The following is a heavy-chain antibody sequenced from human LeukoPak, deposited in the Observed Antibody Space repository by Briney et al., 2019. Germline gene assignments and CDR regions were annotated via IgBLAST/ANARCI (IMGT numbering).Heavy chain of an antibody. CDR1: GFTFSSYA. D-gene: IGHD6-13*01. Sequence: GGSLRLSCAASGFTFSSYAMSWVRQAPGKGLEWVSAISGSGGSTYYADSVKGRFTISRDNSKNTLYLQMNSLRAEDTAVYYCAARRRDSSNWSFDYWGQGTLVTVSS. CDR2: ISGSGGST. CDR3: AARRRDSSNWSFDY. J-gene: IGHJ4*02. V-gene: IGHV3-23*01.